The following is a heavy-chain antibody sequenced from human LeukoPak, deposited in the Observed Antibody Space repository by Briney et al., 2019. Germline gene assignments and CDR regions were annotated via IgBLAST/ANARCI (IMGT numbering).Heavy chain of an antibody. CDR1: GFTFSSYS. D-gene: IGHD3-9*01. CDR3: ARDHDWAFDY. J-gene: IGHJ4*02. Sequence: GGSLRLSCAASGFTFSSYSMNWVRQAPGQGLEWVSYISISTTNIYYADSVKGRFTVSRDNAKNSLYLQMNNLRADDTAVYYCARDHDWAFDYWGQGSLVTVSS. V-gene: IGHV3-48*01. CDR2: ISISTTNI.